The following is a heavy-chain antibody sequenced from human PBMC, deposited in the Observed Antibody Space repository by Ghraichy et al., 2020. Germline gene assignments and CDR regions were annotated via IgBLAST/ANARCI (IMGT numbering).Heavy chain of an antibody. CDR3: ARETISTRVFDS. V-gene: IGHV4-4*02. D-gene: IGHD1-1*01. J-gene: IGHJ4*02. Sequence: SETLSLTCTVSGGSIYSNNWWSWVRQTPGKGLEWIGEIYHSGSTNFNPSLKSRVTVAIDMSKNQFSLNLRSVTAADTAVYFCARETISTRVFDSWGQGALVTVSS. CDR2: IYHSGST. CDR1: GGSIYSNNW.